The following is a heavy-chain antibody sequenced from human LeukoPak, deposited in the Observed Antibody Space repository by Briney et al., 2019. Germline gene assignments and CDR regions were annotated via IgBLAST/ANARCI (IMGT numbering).Heavy chain of an antibody. Sequence: GASVKVSCKASGYTFTDYAMNWVRQAPGQGLEWMGWIHPNTGNPTYAQGFTGRFVFSLDTSVSTAYLQISSLKAEDTAVYYCARNGYDSNWYFYYYYMDVWGKGTTVTVSS. CDR1: GYTFTDYA. J-gene: IGHJ6*03. V-gene: IGHV7-4-1*02. D-gene: IGHD6-13*01. CDR2: IHPNTGNP. CDR3: ARNGYDSNWYFYYYYMDV.